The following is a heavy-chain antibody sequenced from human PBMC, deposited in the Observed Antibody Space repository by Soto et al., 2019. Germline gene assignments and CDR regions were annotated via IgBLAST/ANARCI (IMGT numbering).Heavy chain of an antibody. J-gene: IGHJ2*01. Sequence: EMQLVESGGGLVRPGGSLKLSCAASGFTFSAFNVHWVRQASGKGLEWIGHIGGKANSYATTFAASVKGRFTISRDDSTITASLPTNRLKTEDTAVYYCSRQGPVFGPATDFLWYFDVWGRGTPVTVSS. V-gene: IGHV3-73*02. CDR1: GFTFSAFN. CDR2: IGGKANSYAT. D-gene: IGHD3-3*01. CDR3: SRQGPVFGPATDFLWYFDV.